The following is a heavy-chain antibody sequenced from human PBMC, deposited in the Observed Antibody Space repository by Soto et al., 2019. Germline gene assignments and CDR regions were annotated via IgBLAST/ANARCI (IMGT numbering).Heavy chain of an antibody. CDR3: ARIDYGDYGDGRFYDCFDP. Sequence: QVQLVQSGAEVKKPGASVKVSCKASGYTFTSYGISWVRQAPGQGLEWMGWISAYNGNTNYAQKLQGRVTMTTDTSTSTAYMELRSLRSADTAVYYCARIDYGDYGDGRFYDCFDPWGQGTLVTVSS. CDR2: ISAYNGNT. D-gene: IGHD4-17*01. V-gene: IGHV1-18*04. CDR1: GYTFTSYG. J-gene: IGHJ5*02.